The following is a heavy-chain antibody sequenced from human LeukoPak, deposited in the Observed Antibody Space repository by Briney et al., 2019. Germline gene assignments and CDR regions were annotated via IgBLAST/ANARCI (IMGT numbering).Heavy chain of an antibody. D-gene: IGHD1-26*01. CDR2: ISSSSSYI. J-gene: IGHJ4*02. V-gene: IGHV3-21*01. CDR1: GFTFSGHA. Sequence: GGSLRLSCAASGFTFSGHAMSWVRQAPGKGLEWVSSISSSSSYIYYADSVKGRFTISRDNAKNSLYLQMNSLRAEDTAVYYCARDQYSGSWFHWGQGTLVTVSS. CDR3: ARDQYSGSWFH.